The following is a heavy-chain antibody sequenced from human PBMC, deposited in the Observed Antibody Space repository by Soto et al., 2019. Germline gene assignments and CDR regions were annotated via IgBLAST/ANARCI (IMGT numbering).Heavy chain of an antibody. J-gene: IGHJ5*02. CDR2: IIPIFGTA. V-gene: IGHV1-69*13. CDR3: ARVRRITIFGVVSYNWFDP. CDR1: GGTFSSYA. D-gene: IGHD3-3*01. Sequence: SVKVSCKASGGTFSSYAISWVRQAPGQGLEWMGGIIPIFGTANYAQKFQGRVTITADESTSTAYMELSSLRSEDTAVYYCARVRRITIFGVVSYNWFDPWGQGTLVTVSS.